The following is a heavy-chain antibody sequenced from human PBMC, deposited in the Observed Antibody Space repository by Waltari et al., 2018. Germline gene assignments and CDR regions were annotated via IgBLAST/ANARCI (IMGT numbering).Heavy chain of an antibody. Sequence: QVQLVQSGTEVKKPGASVKVSCKASGFTLTGSYIHWVRQAPGQGLQWMGGFNPKSGDTNYAQKFQDRVAMTRDTSITTAYMELTRLTYDDTAVYYCTRVRTIATPGHWIWGQGTLVTVSS. CDR2: FNPKSGDT. CDR3: TRVRTIATPGHWI. J-gene: IGHJ4*02. CDR1: GFTLTGSY. V-gene: IGHV1-2*02. D-gene: IGHD6-13*01.